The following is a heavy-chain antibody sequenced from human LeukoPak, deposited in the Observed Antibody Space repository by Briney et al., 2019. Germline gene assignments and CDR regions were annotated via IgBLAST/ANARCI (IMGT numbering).Heavy chain of an antibody. Sequence: SETLSLTCAVYGGAFSGYHWNWIRQAPGKELEWIGEINDRGITNYNPSLKSRVTISVDPSKKQFSLQLKSVTAADTAVYYCARDPTTVVNVQYYFDDWGHGILVTVSS. CDR1: GGAFSGYH. CDR3: ARDPTTVVNVQYYFDD. D-gene: IGHD4-23*01. J-gene: IGHJ4*01. V-gene: IGHV4-34*01. CDR2: INDRGIT.